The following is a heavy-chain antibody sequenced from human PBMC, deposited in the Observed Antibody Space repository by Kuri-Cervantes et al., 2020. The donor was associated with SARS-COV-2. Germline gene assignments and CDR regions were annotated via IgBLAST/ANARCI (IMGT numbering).Heavy chain of an antibody. CDR3: AKDGDCSSTSCYYMDV. Sequence: GESLKISCAASGFTFDDYAMHWVRQAPGKGLEWVSLISWDGGSTYYADSVKGRFTISRDNSKNSLYLQMNGLRAEDTALYYCAKDGDCSSTSCYYMDVWGKGTTVTVSS. V-gene: IGHV3-43D*03. J-gene: IGHJ6*03. CDR2: ISWDGGST. CDR1: GFTFDDYA. D-gene: IGHD2-2*01.